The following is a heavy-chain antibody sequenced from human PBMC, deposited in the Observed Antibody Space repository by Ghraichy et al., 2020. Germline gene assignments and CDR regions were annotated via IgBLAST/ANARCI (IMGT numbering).Heavy chain of an antibody. V-gene: IGHV4-34*01. D-gene: IGHD3-3*01. Sequence: SETLSLTCAVYGGSFSGYYWSWIRQPPGKGLEWIGEINHSGSTNYNPSLKSRVTISVDTSKNQFSLKLSSVTAADTAVYYCARGLRNYDFWSGYYPASKGNWFDPWGQGTLVTVSS. CDR3: ARGLRNYDFWSGYYPASKGNWFDP. CDR2: INHSGST. CDR1: GGSFSGYY. J-gene: IGHJ5*02.